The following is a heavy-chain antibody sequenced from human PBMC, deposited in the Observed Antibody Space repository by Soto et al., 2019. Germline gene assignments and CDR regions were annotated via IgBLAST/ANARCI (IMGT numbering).Heavy chain of an antibody. CDR2: ISAYNGNT. J-gene: IGHJ3*02. CDR3: ARDPRAFLATPTLAFDI. V-gene: IGHV1-18*04. D-gene: IGHD3-3*01. Sequence: QVQLVQSGAEVKKPGASVKVSCKASDYTFNNYGVSWVRQAPGQGLEWMGWISAYNGNTHYAQKFQGRVTMTRDTATTTAYIDLSSLTSDDTAVYYCARDPRAFLATPTLAFDIWGQGTMVTVSS. CDR1: DYTFNNYG.